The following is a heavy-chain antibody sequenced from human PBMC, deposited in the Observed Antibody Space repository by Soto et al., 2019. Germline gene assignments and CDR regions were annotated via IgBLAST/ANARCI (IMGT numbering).Heavy chain of an antibody. V-gene: IGHV4-4*03. CDR2: IYHSGST. D-gene: IGHD2-15*01. CDR1: AGSMSRSKW. Sequence: PEALWPGCAGSAGSMSRSKWGGCGRLLPGKGLEVIGEIYHSGSTNYNPSLKSRVTISVDKSKNQFSLKLGSVTAADTAVYYCARRLDIVVVVAAQGAFDIWGQGTMVT. CDR3: ARRLDIVVVVAAQGAFDI. J-gene: IGHJ3*02.